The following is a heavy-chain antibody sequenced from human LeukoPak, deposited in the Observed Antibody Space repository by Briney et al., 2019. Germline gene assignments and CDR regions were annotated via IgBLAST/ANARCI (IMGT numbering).Heavy chain of an antibody. D-gene: IGHD3-16*01. CDR1: GGSIGTYY. V-gene: IGHV4-4*07. Sequence: SETLSLTCTVSGGSIGTYYWSWIRQPAGEGLEWIGRIYTTGSANYSPSLKSRVTMSLDTSKNQFSLKLSSVTAADTAVYYCVRDGPSWGLLWGQGALVTVSS. CDR2: IYTTGSA. CDR3: VRDGPSWGLL. J-gene: IGHJ4*02.